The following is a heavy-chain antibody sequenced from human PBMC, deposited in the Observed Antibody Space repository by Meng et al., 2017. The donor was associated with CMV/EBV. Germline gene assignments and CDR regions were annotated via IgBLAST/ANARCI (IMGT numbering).Heavy chain of an antibody. V-gene: IGHV3-21*01. CDR3: ARLDPGPLFCSSTSCYGGFGMDV. CDR1: GFTFSSYS. CDR2: ISSSSSYI. J-gene: IGHJ6*02. Sequence: GVLKISCAASGFTFSSYSMNWVRQAPGKGLEWVSSISSSSSYIYYADSVKGRFTISRDNAKNSLYLQMNSLRAEDTAVYYCARLDPGPLFCSSTSCYGGFGMDVWGQGTTVTVSS. D-gene: IGHD2-2*01.